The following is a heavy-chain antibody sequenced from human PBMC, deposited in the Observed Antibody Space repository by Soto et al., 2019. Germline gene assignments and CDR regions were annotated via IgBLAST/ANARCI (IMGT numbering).Heavy chain of an antibody. V-gene: IGHV3-64*01. Sequence: EVQLVESGGGLVQPGGSLRLSCAASGVTFSSYAMHWVRQAPGKGLEYVSAISSNGGSTYYANSVKGRFTISRDNSKNTLYLQMGSLRAEDMAVYYCARGGRGYEFDYWGQGNLVTVSS. CDR3: ARGGRGYEFDY. D-gene: IGHD5-12*01. CDR1: GVTFSSYA. CDR2: ISSNGGST. J-gene: IGHJ4*02.